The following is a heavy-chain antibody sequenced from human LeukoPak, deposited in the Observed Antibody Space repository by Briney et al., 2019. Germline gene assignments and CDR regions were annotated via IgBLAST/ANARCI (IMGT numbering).Heavy chain of an antibody. CDR1: GFTFSGFA. V-gene: IGHV3-23*01. J-gene: IGHJ4*02. CDR3: AKDYAVGSIDY. CDR2: ISRSGEST. D-gene: IGHD3-16*01. Sequence: PGGSLRLSCAASGFTFSGFAMSWIRQAPGKGLEWVSSISRSGESTFYADSVRGRFTISRDNSKNTVSLQMESLRAEDTALCYCAKDYAVGSIDYWGQGTLVTVSS.